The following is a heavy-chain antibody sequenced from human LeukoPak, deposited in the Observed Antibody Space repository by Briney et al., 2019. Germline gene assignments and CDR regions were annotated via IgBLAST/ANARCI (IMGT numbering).Heavy chain of an antibody. Sequence: ASVKVSCKASGYTFTSYDINWVRQATGQGLEWMGWMNPNSGNTGYAQKFQGRVTITRNTSISTAYMELSSLRSEDTAVYYCAREFGFGELFRSYYFDYWGQGTLVIVSS. CDR1: GYTFTSYD. CDR3: AREFGFGELFRSYYFDY. CDR2: MNPNSGNT. J-gene: IGHJ4*01. V-gene: IGHV1-8*03. D-gene: IGHD3-10*01.